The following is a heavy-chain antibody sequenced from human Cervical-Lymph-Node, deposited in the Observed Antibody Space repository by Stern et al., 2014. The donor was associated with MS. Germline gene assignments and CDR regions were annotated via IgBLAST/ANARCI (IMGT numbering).Heavy chain of an antibody. J-gene: IGHJ5*02. CDR2: LGWNSEGR. Sequence: EVQLVESGGGMVQPGRSLRLSCEASGFKFDDFAMHWVRQAPGKGLEWVSGLGWNSEGRGYADSVQARFTISRDNAKSSLYLQMNSLTAEDTALYYCAKADDYAAGIDAWGQGTLVVVSS. V-gene: IGHV3-9*01. CDR3: AKADDYAAGIDA. CDR1: GFKFDDFA. D-gene: IGHD3-16*01.